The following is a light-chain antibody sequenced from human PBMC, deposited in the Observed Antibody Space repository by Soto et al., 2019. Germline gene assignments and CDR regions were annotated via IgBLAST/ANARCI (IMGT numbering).Light chain of an antibody. J-gene: IGLJ3*02. V-gene: IGLV6-57*01. CDR2: EDN. Sequence: NFMLTQPHSVSESPGKTVTISCTRSSGRITSKYVHWYQQRPGSSSTTVIYEDNRRPSGVPDRFSGSVDSASNSASLTISGLQTEDEADYYCQSYDTNNWVFGGGTKLTVL. CDR3: QSYDTNNWV. CDR1: SGRITSKY.